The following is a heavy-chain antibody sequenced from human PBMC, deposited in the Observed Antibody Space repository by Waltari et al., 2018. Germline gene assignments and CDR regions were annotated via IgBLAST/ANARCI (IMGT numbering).Heavy chain of an antibody. CDR1: GGSISSYY. Sequence: QVQLQESGPGLVKPSETLSLTCTVSGGSISSYYWSWIRQPPGKGLEWIGYIYYSGSTNYSPTPKRRVTISVDTSKNQFSLKLSSVTAADTAVYYCARAPGSSSWYGGGYFDYWGQGTLVTVSS. D-gene: IGHD6-13*01. CDR3: ARAPGSSSWYGGGYFDY. V-gene: IGHV4-59*01. J-gene: IGHJ4*02. CDR2: IYYSGST.